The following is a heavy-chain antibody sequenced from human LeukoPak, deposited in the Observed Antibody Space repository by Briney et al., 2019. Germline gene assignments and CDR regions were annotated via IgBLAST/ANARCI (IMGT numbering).Heavy chain of an antibody. D-gene: IGHD6-19*01. CDR1: GYTFTGYY. V-gene: IGHV1-2*02. CDR2: INPNSGGT. J-gene: IGHJ4*02. Sequence: ASVKVSCKASGYTFTGYYMHWVRQARGQGLEWMGWINPNSGGTNYAQKFQGRVTMTRDTSISTAYMELSRLRSDDTAVYYCARHYSSGWYSHFDYWGQGTLVTVSS. CDR3: ARHYSSGWYSHFDY.